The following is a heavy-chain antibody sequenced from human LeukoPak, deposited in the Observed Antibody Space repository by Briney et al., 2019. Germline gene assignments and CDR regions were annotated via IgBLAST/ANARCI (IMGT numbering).Heavy chain of an antibody. CDR1: GVSISSSSYY. D-gene: IGHD6-13*01. CDR2: IFYSGST. Sequence: SETLSLTCTVSGVSISSSSYYWGWIRQPPGKGLEWIGSIFYSGSTYYNPSLKSRVTISVDTSKNQFSLKLSSVTAADTAVYYCARTLAAAGFLVFDYWGQGTLVTVSS. J-gene: IGHJ4*02. V-gene: IGHV4-39*01. CDR3: ARTLAAAGFLVFDY.